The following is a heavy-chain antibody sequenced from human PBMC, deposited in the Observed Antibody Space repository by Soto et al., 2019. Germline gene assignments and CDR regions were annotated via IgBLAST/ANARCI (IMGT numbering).Heavy chain of an antibody. CDR1: GGSISSGGYY. V-gene: IGHV4-30-4*08. CDR2: IYYSGST. J-gene: IGHJ4*02. D-gene: IGHD2-2*01. CDR3: ARDGRGVSTSDY. Sequence: SETLSLTCTVSGGSISSGGYYWSWIRQHPGKGLEWIGYIYYSGSTYYNPSLKSRVTISVDTSKNQFSLKLSSVTAADTAVYYCARDGRGVSTSDYWGQGTLVTVSS.